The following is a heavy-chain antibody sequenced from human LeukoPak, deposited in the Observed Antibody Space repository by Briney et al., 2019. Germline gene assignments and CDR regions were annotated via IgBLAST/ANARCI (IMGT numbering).Heavy chain of an antibody. J-gene: IGHJ5*02. D-gene: IGHD3-16*02. CDR1: GGSISSGSYY. CDR3: ARNVRLGSGELSFAPFKNWFDP. Sequence: PSQTLSLTCTVSGGSISSGSYYWSWIRRPAGKGLEWIGRIYTSGSTNYNPSLKSRVTISVDTSKNQFSLQLNSVTPEDTAVYYCARNVRLGSGELSFAPFKNWFDPWGQGTLVTVSS. V-gene: IGHV4-61*02. CDR2: IYTSGST.